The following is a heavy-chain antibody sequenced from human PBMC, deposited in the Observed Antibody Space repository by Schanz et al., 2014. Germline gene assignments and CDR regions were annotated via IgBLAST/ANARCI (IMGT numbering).Heavy chain of an antibody. D-gene: IGHD3-16*02. CDR3: ARDNRYYLFDY. CDR2: ISSKGDMT. CDR1: GFTFSTYA. Sequence: ERLVESGGTLVRPGGSLRLSCAASGFTFSTYAMAWVRQAPGKGLEYVSSISSKGDMTFYGNSVKGRFTISRDNSKNTLYLQLGSLSAEDTAVYFCARDNRYYLFDYWGQGALVTVSS. V-gene: IGHV3-64*01. J-gene: IGHJ4*02.